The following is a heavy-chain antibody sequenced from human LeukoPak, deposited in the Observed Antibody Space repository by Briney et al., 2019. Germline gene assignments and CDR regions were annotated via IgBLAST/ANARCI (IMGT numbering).Heavy chain of an antibody. J-gene: IGHJ1*01. CDR3: ARGTVIVGDRPEYFQR. V-gene: IGHV1-69*04. D-gene: IGHD3-22*01. CDR1: GGTFSSYA. Sequence: SVKVSCKASGGTFSSYAISWVRQAPGQGLEWMGRIIPIFGIANYAQKFQGRVTITADKSTSTAYMELSSLRSEDTAVYYCARGTVIVGDRPEYFQRWGQGTLVTVSS. CDR2: IIPIFGIA.